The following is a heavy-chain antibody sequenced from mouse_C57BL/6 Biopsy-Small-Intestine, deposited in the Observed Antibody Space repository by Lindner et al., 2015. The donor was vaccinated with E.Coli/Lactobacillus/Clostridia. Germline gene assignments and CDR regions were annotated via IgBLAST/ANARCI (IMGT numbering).Heavy chain of an antibody. J-gene: IGHJ2*01. D-gene: IGHD1-1*01. CDR3: ARNYFGCSLDY. CDR1: GFTFSDYG. CDR2: ISGSSATI. Sequence: VQLQESGGGLVKPGGSLKLSCAASGFTFSDYGMHWVRQTPEKGLDWVAYISGSSATIFYADTVRGRFTISRDNAKNTLFLQMTSLRSEDTAMYYCARNYFGCSLDYWGQGTTLTVSS. V-gene: IGHV5-17*01.